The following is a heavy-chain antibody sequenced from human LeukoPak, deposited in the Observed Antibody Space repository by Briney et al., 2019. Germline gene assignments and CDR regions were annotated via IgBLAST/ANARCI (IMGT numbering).Heavy chain of an antibody. J-gene: IGHJ5*02. CDR1: GYTFTGYY. CDR2: INPNSGGT. V-gene: IGHV1-2*02. D-gene: IGHD2-2*03. CDR3: ARNPLGYCSSTSCYEGDWFDP. Sequence: GASVKVSCKASGYTFTGYYMHWVRQAPGQGLEWMGWINPNSGGTNYAQKFQGRVTMTRDTSISTAYMELSRLRSDDTAVYYCARNPLGYCSSTSCYEGDWFDPWGQGILVTVSS.